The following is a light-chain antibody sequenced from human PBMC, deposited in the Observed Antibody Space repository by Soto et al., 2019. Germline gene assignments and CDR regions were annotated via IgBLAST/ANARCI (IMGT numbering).Light chain of an antibody. CDR3: QSYDSRLSAYV. CDR1: NIVGKS. CDR2: DDS. Sequence: SYELTQAPSVSVAPGQTATIICAGHNIVGKSVHWYQQKPGQAPVLVVHDDSDRPSGIPERFSGSTSGTSASLAITGLQSEDEADYYCQSYDSRLSAYVFGTGTKLTVL. V-gene: IGLV3-21*02. J-gene: IGLJ1*01.